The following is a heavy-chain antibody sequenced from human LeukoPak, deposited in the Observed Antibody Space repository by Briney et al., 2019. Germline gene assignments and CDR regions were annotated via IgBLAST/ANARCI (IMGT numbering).Heavy chain of an antibody. CDR2: INPNSGGT. J-gene: IGHJ3*02. CDR1: GYTFTGYY. V-gene: IGHV1-2*02. CDR3: ARDQIAEYCSGGSCYLTDAFDI. D-gene: IGHD2-15*01. Sequence: ASVKVSCKASGYTFTGYYMHWVRQAPGQGLEWMGWINPNSGGTNYAQKFQGRVTMTRDTSISTAYMELSRLRSDDTAVYYCARDQIAEYCSGGSCYLTDAFDIWGQGTMVTVSS.